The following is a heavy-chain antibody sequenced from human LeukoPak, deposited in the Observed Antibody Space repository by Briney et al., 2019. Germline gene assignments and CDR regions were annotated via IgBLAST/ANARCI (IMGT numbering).Heavy chain of an antibody. CDR3: ARDTQTTTVVTPIYHGMDV. CDR2: ISSSCSYI. D-gene: IGHD4-23*01. CDR1: GFTFSSYS. J-gene: IGHJ6*02. Sequence: GGSLRLSCAASGFTFSSYSMNWVRQASGKGLEWVSSISSSCSYIYYADSVKGRFTISRDNAKNSLYLQMNSLRAEDTAVYYCARDTQTTTVVTPIYHGMDVWGQGTTVTVSS. V-gene: IGHV3-21*01.